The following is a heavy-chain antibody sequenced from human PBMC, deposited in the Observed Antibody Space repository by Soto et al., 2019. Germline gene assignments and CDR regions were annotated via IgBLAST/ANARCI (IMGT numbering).Heavy chain of an antibody. D-gene: IGHD3-22*01. V-gene: IGHV4-30-2*01. CDR3: ARERSLPSGEFDP. CDR1: GGSISSGGYS. Sequence: QLQLQESGSGLVKPSQTLSLTCAVSGGSISSGGYSWSWIRQPPGKGLEWIGYIYHSGSTYYNPSLTSRVTISVERSKHQFSLTLSSVPAADTAGYYCARERSLPSGEFDPWGQGTLVTVSS. J-gene: IGHJ5*02. CDR2: IYHSGST.